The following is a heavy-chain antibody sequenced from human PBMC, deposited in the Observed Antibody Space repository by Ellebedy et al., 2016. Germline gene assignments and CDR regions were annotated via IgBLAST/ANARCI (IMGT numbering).Heavy chain of an antibody. CDR1: GYTFTRFG. J-gene: IGHJ6*03. CDR3: ARDVVIVADAAPPDYDSYYYMDV. V-gene: IGHV1-18*01. D-gene: IGHD2/OR15-2a*01. CDR2: ISADNGNT. Sequence: ASVKVFCXASGYTFTRFGFSWVRQAPGQGLEWMGWISADNGNTNYAQKFQGRVTMTTDTSTNTAYMELRSLRSDDTAVYYCARDVVIVADAAPPDYDSYYYMDVWGTGTTVTVSS.